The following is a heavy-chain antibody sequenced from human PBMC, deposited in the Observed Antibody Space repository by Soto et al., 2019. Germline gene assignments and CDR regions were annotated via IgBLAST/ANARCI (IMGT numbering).Heavy chain of an antibody. CDR2: MNSDGSTT. Sequence: EVQLVESGGGLVQPGGSLRLSCAASGFTFSSYWMHWVRQAPGKGLVWVSRMNSDGSTTSYADSVKGRFTISRDNAKNTVYLQMNSLTAEDTAVYYCARVGQGFWYFDLWGRGTLVTVSS. V-gene: IGHV3-74*01. CDR3: ARVGQGFWYFDL. CDR1: GFTFSSYW. J-gene: IGHJ2*01.